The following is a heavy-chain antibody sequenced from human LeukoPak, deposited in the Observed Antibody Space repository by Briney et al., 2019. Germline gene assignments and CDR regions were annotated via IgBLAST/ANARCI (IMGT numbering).Heavy chain of an antibody. J-gene: IGHJ6*02. CDR3: AGADIVVVPAAIRYYYYYYGMDV. CDR2: IIPIFGTA. V-gene: IGHV1-69*01. Sequence: SVKVSCKASGSTFSSYAISWVRQAPGQGLEWMGGIIPIFGTANYAQKFQGRVTITADESTSTAYMELSSLRSEDTAVYYCAGADIVVVPAAIRYYYYYYGMDVWGQGTTVTVSS. D-gene: IGHD2-2*02. CDR1: GSTFSSYA.